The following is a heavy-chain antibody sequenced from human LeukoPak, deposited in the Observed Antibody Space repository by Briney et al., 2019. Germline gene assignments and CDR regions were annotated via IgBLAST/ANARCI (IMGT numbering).Heavy chain of an antibody. D-gene: IGHD2-15*01. CDR1: GGSFSGYY. V-gene: IGHV4-34*01. CDR3: ARRKWWSLAGFDY. CDR2: INHSGST. J-gene: IGHJ4*02. Sequence: SETLSLTCAVYGGSFSGYYGSWIRQPPGKGLEWIGEINHSGSTNYNPSLKSRVTISVDTSKNQFSLKLSSVTAADTAVYYCARRKWWSLAGFDYWGQGTLVTVSS.